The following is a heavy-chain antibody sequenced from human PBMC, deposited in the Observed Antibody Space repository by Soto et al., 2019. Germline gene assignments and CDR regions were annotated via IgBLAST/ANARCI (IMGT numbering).Heavy chain of an antibody. CDR1: GDTFASFG. J-gene: IGHJ4*02. CDR3: ARDQESITDRNLQY. Sequence: ASVKVSCKASGDTFASFGFSWVRQAPGQGLELVGWISAYNGNTQYAQKGRDRVTLTTDTSTNTAYRELRRLASDDTAVYYCARDQESITDRNLQYWGQGTRVTVSS. D-gene: IGHD3-10*01. CDR2: ISAYNGNT. V-gene: IGHV1-18*01.